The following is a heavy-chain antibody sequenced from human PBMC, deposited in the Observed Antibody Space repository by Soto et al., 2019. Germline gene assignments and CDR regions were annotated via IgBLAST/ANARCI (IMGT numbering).Heavy chain of an antibody. CDR3: ARDTYYYGSGSYTNWFDP. V-gene: IGHV4-59*08. D-gene: IGHD3-10*01. CDR1: GGSISSYY. Sequence: SETLSLTCTVSGGSISSYYWSWIRQPPGKGLEWIGYIYYSGSTNYNPSLKSRVTISVDTSKNQFSLKLSSVTAADTAVYYCARDTYYYGSGSYTNWFDPWGQGTLVTVSS. CDR2: IYYSGST. J-gene: IGHJ5*02.